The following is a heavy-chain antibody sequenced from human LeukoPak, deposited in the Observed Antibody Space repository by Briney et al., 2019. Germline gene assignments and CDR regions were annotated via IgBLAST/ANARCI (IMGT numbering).Heavy chain of an antibody. D-gene: IGHD3-10*01. J-gene: IGHJ5*02. CDR3: ARVQLAGA. CDR1: GYTFTSYA. V-gene: IGHV3-30-3*01. CDR2: ISYDGSNK. Sequence: SCKASGYTFTSYAMHWVRQAPGKGLEWVAVISYDGSNKYYADSVKGRFTISRDNSKNTLYLQMNSLRAEDTAVYYCARVQLAGAWGQGTLVTVSS.